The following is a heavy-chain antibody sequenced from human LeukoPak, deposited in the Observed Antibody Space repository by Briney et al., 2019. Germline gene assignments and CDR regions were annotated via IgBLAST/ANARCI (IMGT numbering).Heavy chain of an antibody. CDR1: GFTFGDYA. CDR3: AKESTVGYFDY. Sequence: GGSLRLSCTASGFTFGDYAMSWVRQAPGKGLEWVSAISGSGGSTYYADSVKGRFTISRDNSKNTLYLQMNSLRAEDTAVYYCAKESTVGYFDYWGQGTLVTVSS. CDR2: ISGSGGST. V-gene: IGHV3-23*01. J-gene: IGHJ4*02. D-gene: IGHD4-23*01.